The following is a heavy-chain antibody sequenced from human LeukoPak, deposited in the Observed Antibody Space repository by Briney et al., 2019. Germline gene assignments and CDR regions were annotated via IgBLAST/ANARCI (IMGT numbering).Heavy chain of an antibody. D-gene: IGHD2-21*01. CDR3: TRILVGGNRAFYV. CDR2: IKSDGSST. J-gene: IGHJ3*01. V-gene: IGHV3-74*01. CDR1: GLSLRNYW. Sequence: AGSLRLSCAASGLSLRNYWLHWVRPAPAKGVTGVSRIKSDGSSTNYADSVKGRFTISRDNAKNTLYLQMNSLRAEDTAMYYCTRILVGGNRAFYVWGQGTMATVSS.